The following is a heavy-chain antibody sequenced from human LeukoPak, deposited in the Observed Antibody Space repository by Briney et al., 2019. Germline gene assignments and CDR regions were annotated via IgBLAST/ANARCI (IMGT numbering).Heavy chain of an antibody. J-gene: IGHJ4*02. CDR3: ARDKSGSYYPRWVFDY. D-gene: IGHD1-26*01. Sequence: SVKVSCKASGGTFSSYAISWVRQAPGQGLEWMGGIIPIFGTANYAQKFQGRVTITADESTSTAYMQLSSLRSEDTAVYYCARDKSGSYYPRWVFDYWGQGTLVTVSS. CDR2: IIPIFGTA. V-gene: IGHV1-69*13. CDR1: GGTFSSYA.